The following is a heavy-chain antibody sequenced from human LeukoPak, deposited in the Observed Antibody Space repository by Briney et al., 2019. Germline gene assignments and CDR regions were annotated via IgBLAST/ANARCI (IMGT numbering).Heavy chain of an antibody. J-gene: IGHJ5*02. V-gene: IGHV1-2*02. CDR3: ARDRFYRHFFGWFDP. CDR2: INPNSGGT. Sequence: ASVKVSCKASGYTFTSYDINWVRQATGQGLEWMGWINPNSGGTNYAQKFQGRVTMTRDTSISTAYMELSRLRSDDTAVYYCARDRFYRHFFGWFDPWGQGTLVTVSS. D-gene: IGHD2-2*02. CDR1: GYTFTSYD.